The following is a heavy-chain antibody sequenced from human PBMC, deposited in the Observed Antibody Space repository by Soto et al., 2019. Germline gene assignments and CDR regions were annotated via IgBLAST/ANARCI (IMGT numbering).Heavy chain of an antibody. J-gene: IGHJ6*02. Sequence: SLKVCCKASGCAFSSYAISCVRQAPGQVLEWMGGIIPIFGTANYAQKFQGRVTITADKSTSTAYMELSSLRSEDTAVYYCARAPRGYSGYDYPPGFIYGMDVWGQGTTVTVSS. D-gene: IGHD5-12*01. CDR2: IIPIFGTA. CDR3: ARAPRGYSGYDYPPGFIYGMDV. CDR1: GCAFSSYA. V-gene: IGHV1-69*06.